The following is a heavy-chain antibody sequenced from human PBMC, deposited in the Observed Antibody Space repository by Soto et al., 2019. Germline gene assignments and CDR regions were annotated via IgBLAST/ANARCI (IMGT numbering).Heavy chain of an antibody. J-gene: IGHJ4*02. Sequence: GSLRLSCAASRFTFTSYWVIWVRQSPGKGLEWVANIKQDGSEKYYVDSVKGRFTISRDNAKNSLYLQMNSLRAEDTAVYYCARDYYDSSGYYPRFEYWGQGTLVTVSS. CDR1: RFTFTSYW. CDR3: ARDYYDSSGYYPRFEY. D-gene: IGHD3-22*01. V-gene: IGHV3-7*04. CDR2: IKQDGSEK.